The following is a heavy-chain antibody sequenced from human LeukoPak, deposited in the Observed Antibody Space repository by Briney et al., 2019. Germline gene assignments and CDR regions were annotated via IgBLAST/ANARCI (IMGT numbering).Heavy chain of an antibody. V-gene: IGHV1-2*02. D-gene: IGHD3-10*01. CDR2: INPNSGGT. Sequence: ASVKVSCKASGYTFTGYYMHWVRQAPGQGLEWMGWINPNSGGTNYAQKFQGRVTMTRDTSISIAYMELSRLRSEDTAVYYCARGVREVRGVIIPYYFDYWGQGTLVTVSS. CDR3: ARGVREVRGVIIPYYFDY. CDR1: GYTFTGYY. J-gene: IGHJ4*02.